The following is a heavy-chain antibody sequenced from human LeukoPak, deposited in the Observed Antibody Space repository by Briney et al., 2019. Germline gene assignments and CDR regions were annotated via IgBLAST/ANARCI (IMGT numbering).Heavy chain of an antibody. CDR2: IIGDGNT. D-gene: IGHD2-21*02. CDR1: GFTFDDYA. Sequence: SGGSLGLSCAASGFTFDDYAMHWVRQGPGKALEWVSLIIGDGNTYYADSVKGRFTISRDNSKNSLYLQMNSLRTEDTALYYCAKDKGFGGDRGADYWGQGTLVTVSP. J-gene: IGHJ4*02. V-gene: IGHV3-43*02. CDR3: AKDKGFGGDRGADY.